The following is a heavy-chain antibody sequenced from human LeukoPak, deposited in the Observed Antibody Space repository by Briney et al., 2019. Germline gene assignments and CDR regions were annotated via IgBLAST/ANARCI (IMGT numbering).Heavy chain of an antibody. V-gene: IGHV4-39*01. CDR3: ARHPERYSYFDY. CDR1: GGSISSSSYY. Sequence: SETLSLTCTVSGGSISSSSYYWGWIRQPPGKGLEWIGGIYYTGSAYYNPSLKSRVTMSVDTSKNQFSLRLSSVTAADTAVYSCARHPERYSYFDYWGQGTLVTVSS. CDR2: IYYTGSA. J-gene: IGHJ4*02. D-gene: IGHD5-18*01.